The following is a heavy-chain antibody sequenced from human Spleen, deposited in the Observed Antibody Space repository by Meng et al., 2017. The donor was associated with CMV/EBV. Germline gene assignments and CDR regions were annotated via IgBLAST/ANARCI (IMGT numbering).Heavy chain of an antibody. CDR3: ARRQINPYYFDF. V-gene: IGHV4-39*07. J-gene: IGHJ4*02. Sequence: SETLSLTCTVSGGSISSSSYYWGWIRQPPGKGLEWIGSIYYSGSTYYNPSLKSRVTISVDTSKNQFSLRLSSVTAADTAIYYCARRQINPYYFDFWGQGTLVTVSS. CDR2: IYYSGST. CDR1: GGSISSSSYY.